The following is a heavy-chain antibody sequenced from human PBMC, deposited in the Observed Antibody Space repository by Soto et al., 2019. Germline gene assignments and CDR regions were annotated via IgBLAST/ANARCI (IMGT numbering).Heavy chain of an antibody. D-gene: IGHD6-13*01. J-gene: IGHJ6*02. CDR1: GFTFSSYA. Sequence: GGSLRLSCAASGFTFSSYAMHWVRQAPGKGLEWVAVISYDGSNKYYADSVKGRFTISRDNSKNTLYLQMNSLRAEDTAVYYCARETPGIAAAGTEMVVYYYYGMDVWGQGTTVTVSS. CDR2: ISYDGSNK. V-gene: IGHV3-30-3*01. CDR3: ARETPGIAAAGTEMVVYYYYGMDV.